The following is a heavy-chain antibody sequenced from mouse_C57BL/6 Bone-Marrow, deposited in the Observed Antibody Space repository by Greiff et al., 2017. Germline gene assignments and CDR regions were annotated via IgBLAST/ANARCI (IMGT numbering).Heavy chain of an antibody. CDR3: ARAYYSNPYAMDY. V-gene: IGHV5-4*01. D-gene: IGHD2-5*01. Sequence: EVHLVESGGGLVKPGGSLKLSCAASGFTFSSYAMSWVRQTPEKRLEWVATISDGGSYTYYPDNVKGRFTISRDNAKNNLYLQMSHLKSEDTAMXYCARAYYSNPYAMDYWGQGTSVTVSS. CDR1: GFTFSSYA. J-gene: IGHJ4*01. CDR2: ISDGGSYT.